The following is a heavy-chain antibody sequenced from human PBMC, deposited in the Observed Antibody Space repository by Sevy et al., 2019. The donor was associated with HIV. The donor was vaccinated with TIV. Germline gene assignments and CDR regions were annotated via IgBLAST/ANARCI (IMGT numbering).Heavy chain of an antibody. J-gene: IGHJ4*02. CDR2: IIWNSGAI. V-gene: IGHV3-9*01. CDR1: EFIFDDYA. CDR3: AKDRGYSYSWIDF. D-gene: IGHD5-18*01. Sequence: LKISCAASEFIFDDYAMHWVRQVPGRGLQWVAGIIWNSGAIDYADSVKGRFTMSRDNAKNSLYLQMNNLRLEDTALYYCAKDRGYSYSWIDFWGQGTLVTVSS.